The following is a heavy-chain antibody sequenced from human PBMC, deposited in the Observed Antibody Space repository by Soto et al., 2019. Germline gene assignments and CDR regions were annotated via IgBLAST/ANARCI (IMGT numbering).Heavy chain of an antibody. V-gene: IGHV1-8*01. J-gene: IGHJ2*01. Sequence: GASVKVSCKASGYTFTSYDTTWVRQATGQGLEWMGWMNPNSGNTGYAQKFQGRVTMTRNTSISTAYMELSSLRSEDTAVYYCARGDGWYYDYIWGSYHYWYFDLWGRGTLVTVSS. CDR2: MNPNSGNT. CDR1: GYTFTSYD. CDR3: ARGDGWYYDYIWGSYHYWYFDL. D-gene: IGHD3-16*02.